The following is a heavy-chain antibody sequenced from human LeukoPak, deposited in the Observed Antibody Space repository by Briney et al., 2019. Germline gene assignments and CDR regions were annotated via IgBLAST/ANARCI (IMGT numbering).Heavy chain of an antibody. V-gene: IGHV1-18*01. Sequence: ASVRVSCKASGYTFTSYGISWVRQAPGQGLEWMGWISAYNGNTNYAQKLQGRVTMTTDTSTSTAYMELRSLRSDDTAVYYCARDSQTRITMVRGVLNYWGQGTLVTVSS. CDR3: ARDSQTRITMVRGVLNY. CDR1: GYTFTSYG. CDR2: ISAYNGNT. D-gene: IGHD3-10*01. J-gene: IGHJ4*02.